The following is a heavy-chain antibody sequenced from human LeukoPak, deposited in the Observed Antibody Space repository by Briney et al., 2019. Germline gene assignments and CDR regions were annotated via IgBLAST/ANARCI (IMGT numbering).Heavy chain of an antibody. CDR3: ARFMVRGVIIRVRNAFDI. V-gene: IGHV1-2*02. D-gene: IGHD3-10*01. CDR1: GYTFTGYY. J-gene: IGHJ3*02. CDR2: INPNSGGT. Sequence: GASVKVSCKASGYTFTGYYMHWVRQAPGQGLEWMGWINPNSGGTNYAQKFQGRVTMTRDTSISTAYMELSRLRSDDTAVYYCARFMVRGVIIRVRNAFDIWGQGTMVTVSS.